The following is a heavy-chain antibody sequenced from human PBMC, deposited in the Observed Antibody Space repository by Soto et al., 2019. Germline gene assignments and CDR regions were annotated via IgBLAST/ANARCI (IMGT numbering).Heavy chain of an antibody. J-gene: IGHJ6*03. V-gene: IGHV1-69*02. Sequence: SVKVSCKASGGTFSSYTISWVRQAPGQGLEWMGRIIPILGIANYAQKFQGRVTITADKSTSTAYMELSSLRSEDTAVYYCARVWFGEFAYMDVWGKGTTVTVS. D-gene: IGHD3-10*01. CDR2: IIPILGIA. CDR1: GGTFSSYT. CDR3: ARVWFGEFAYMDV.